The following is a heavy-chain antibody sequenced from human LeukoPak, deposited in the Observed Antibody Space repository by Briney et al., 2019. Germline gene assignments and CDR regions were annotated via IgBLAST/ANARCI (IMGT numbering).Heavy chain of an antibody. V-gene: IGHV3-74*01. D-gene: IGHD6-13*01. CDR1: GFTFSSYS. Sequence: GGSLRLSCAASGFTFSSYSMNWVRQAPGKGLEWVSRINSDGSSTSYADSVKGRFTISRDNAKNTLYLQMNSLRAEDTAVYYCARGYSSSWYQNYYYGMDVWGKGTTVTVSS. J-gene: IGHJ6*04. CDR3: ARGYSSSWYQNYYYGMDV. CDR2: INSDGSST.